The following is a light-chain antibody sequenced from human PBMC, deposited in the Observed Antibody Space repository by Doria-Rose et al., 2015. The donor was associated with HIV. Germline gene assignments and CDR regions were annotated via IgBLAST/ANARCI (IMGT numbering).Light chain of an antibody. CDR3: HQYGTSWT. V-gene: IGKV3-20*01. Sequence: EITLTQSPGTLSLSPCERATLYCRASQSISSTYLAWYQQKPGHATSLLIYDGSTRATAIPARFSSRGSWADFTLTINRLEPEDFALYYCHQYGTSWTFGQGTKVEI. CDR1: QSISSTY. CDR2: DGS. J-gene: IGKJ1*01.